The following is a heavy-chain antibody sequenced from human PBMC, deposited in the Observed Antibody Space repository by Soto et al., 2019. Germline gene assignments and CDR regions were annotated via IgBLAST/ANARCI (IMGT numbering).Heavy chain of an antibody. CDR3: ARAVTWGLDV. D-gene: IGHD3-10*01. Sequence: EVQLVESGGGLVQPGGSLRLSCAASGFTFSLYSMSWVRQAPGKGLEWVSYISRSSTGIHYADSVKGRFTISRDDVTNAMHLQMNSLRDGDTAVYYCARAVTWGLDVWGQGTTLSISS. V-gene: IGHV3-48*02. CDR2: ISRSSTGI. J-gene: IGHJ6*01. CDR1: GFTFSLYS.